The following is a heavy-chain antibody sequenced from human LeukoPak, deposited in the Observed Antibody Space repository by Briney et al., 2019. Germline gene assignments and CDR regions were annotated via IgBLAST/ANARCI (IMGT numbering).Heavy chain of an antibody. CDR3: ARETYYYDSSGYYLFDP. D-gene: IGHD3-22*01. CDR1: GGSFSGYY. J-gene: IGHJ5*02. CDR2: INHSGST. V-gene: IGHV4-34*01. Sequence: SETLSLTCAVYGGSFSGYYWSWIRQPPGKGLEWIGEINHSGSTNYNPSLKSRVTISVDTSKNQFSLKLGSLTAADTAVYYCARETYYYDSSGYYLFDPWGQGTLVTVSS.